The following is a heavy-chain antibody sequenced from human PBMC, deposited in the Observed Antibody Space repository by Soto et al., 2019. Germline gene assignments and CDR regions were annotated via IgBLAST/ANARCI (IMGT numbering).Heavy chain of an antibody. J-gene: IGHJ4*02. CDR1: GFTFSSDA. CDR2: ISGSGGST. D-gene: IGHD6-13*01. Sequence: EVQLLESGGGLVQPGGSLRLSCAASGFTFSSDAMNWVRQAPGKGLEWVSTISGSGGSTYYADSVKGRFTISRDNSKNTLYLKMNSLRADDTAVYYCAKDRYEPHHSAAGTHSDSWGQGTMVTVSS. V-gene: IGHV3-23*01. CDR3: AKDRYEPHHSAAGTHSDS.